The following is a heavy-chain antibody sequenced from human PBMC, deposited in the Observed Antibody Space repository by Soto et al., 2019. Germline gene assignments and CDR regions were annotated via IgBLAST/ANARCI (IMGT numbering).Heavy chain of an antibody. D-gene: IGHD2-15*01. V-gene: IGHV3-23*01. CDR3: AKSTNCKVLGYCSGGSPGWFDP. CDR1: GFTFSSYA. CDR2: ISGSGGST. J-gene: IGHJ5*02. Sequence: HPGGSLRLSCAASGFTFSSYAMSWVRQAPGKGLEWVSAISGSGGSTYYADSVKGRFTISRDNSKNTLYLQMNSLRAEDTAVYYCAKSTNCKVLGYCSGGSPGWFDPWGQGTLVTVSS.